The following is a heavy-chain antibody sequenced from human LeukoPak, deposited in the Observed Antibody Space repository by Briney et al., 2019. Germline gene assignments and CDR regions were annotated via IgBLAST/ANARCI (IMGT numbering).Heavy chain of an antibody. V-gene: IGHV3-23*01. CDR3: ARDCTTTSCYWSGGPFDY. Sequence: GGSLRLSCEASGFTFSAYAMSWVRQAPGKGLEWVSAFSPSGGGTYYADSVKGRFTISRDNSKNTLYLQMNSLRAEDTAVYYCARDCTTTSCYWSGGPFDYWGQGTLVTVSS. CDR2: FSPSGGGT. D-gene: IGHD2-2*01. J-gene: IGHJ4*02. CDR1: GFTFSAYA.